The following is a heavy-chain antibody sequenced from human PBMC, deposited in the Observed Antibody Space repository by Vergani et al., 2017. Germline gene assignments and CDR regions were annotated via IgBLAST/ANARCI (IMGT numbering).Heavy chain of an antibody. J-gene: IGHJ4*02. D-gene: IGHD4-17*01. V-gene: IGHV3-48*01. CDR2: ISSSSSTI. Sequence: EVQLVESGGGVVRPGGSLRLSCAASGFTFSSYSMNWVRQAPGKGLEWVSYISSSSSTIYYADSVKGRFTISRDNAKNSLYLQMNSLRAEDTAVYYCARVLDYGDYERSLFADYWGQGTLVTVSS. CDR3: ARVLDYGDYERSLFADY. CDR1: GFTFSSYS.